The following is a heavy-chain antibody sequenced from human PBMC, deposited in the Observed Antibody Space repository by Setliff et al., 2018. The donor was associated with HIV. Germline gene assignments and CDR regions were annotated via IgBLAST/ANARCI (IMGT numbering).Heavy chain of an antibody. CDR3: ARERPGDHYESTGYQLADWFDP. CDR2: IIPIVTIA. Sequence: SVKVSCKASGGSFTSYTFSWVRQAPGQGLEWMGRIIPIVTIAHYAEQFVGRVTITADKSTSTTYMEVSSLRSEDTAVYYCARERPGDHYESTGYQLADWFDPWGQGTLITVSS. CDR1: GGSFTSYT. V-gene: IGHV1-69*04. J-gene: IGHJ5*02. D-gene: IGHD3-22*01.